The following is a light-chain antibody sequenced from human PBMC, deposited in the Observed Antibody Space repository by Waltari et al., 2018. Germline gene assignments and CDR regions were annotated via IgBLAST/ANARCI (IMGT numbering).Light chain of an antibody. CDR1: SSAVGGYNY. CDR3: CSYARSSTWV. CDR2: DVS. V-gene: IGLV2-23*02. J-gene: IGLJ3*02. Sequence: QSALTQPASVSGSPGQSITISCPGTSSAVGGYNYVSWYQRHPGKAPKLMIYDVSKRPAGVSNRFSGAKSGNTASLTISGLQAEDEADYYCCSYARSSTWVFGGGTKLTVL.